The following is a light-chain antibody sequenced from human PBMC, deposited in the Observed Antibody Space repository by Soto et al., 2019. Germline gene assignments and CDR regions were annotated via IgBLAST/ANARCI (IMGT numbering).Light chain of an antibody. CDR3: AAWDDSLSGPV. CDR1: SSNIGNNY. Sequence: SVLTQPPSASGTPGQRVTISCSGSSSNIGNNYVYWYHQLPGTAPKLLIYSNNQRPSGVPDRFAGSKSGTSASLAISGLRSEDEADYYCAAWDDSLSGPVFGGGTKLTVL. V-gene: IGLV1-47*02. J-gene: IGLJ3*02. CDR2: SNN.